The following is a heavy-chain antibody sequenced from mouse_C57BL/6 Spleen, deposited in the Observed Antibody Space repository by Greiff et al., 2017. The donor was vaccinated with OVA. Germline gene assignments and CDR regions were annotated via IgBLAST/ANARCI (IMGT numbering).Heavy chain of an antibody. CDR1: GYSFTGYY. CDR2: INPSTGGT. Sequence: VQLQQSGPELVKPGASVKISCKASGYSFTGYYMNWVKQSPEKSLEWIGEINPSTGGTTYNQKFKAKATLTVDKSSSTAYMQLKSLTSEDSAVYYCASPYYGSSYDFDYWGQGTTLTVSS. CDR3: ASPYYGSSYDFDY. V-gene: IGHV1-42*01. J-gene: IGHJ2*01. D-gene: IGHD1-1*01.